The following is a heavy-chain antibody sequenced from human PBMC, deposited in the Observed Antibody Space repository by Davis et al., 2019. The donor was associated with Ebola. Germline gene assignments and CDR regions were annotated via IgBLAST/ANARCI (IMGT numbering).Heavy chain of an antibody. V-gene: IGHV4-34*01. CDR1: GFTFSSYS. CDR2: INHSGST. CDR3: ARVRVVVAAKYYYYYGMDV. Sequence: GSLRLSCAASGFTFSSYSMNWIRQPPGKGLEWIGEINHSGSTNYNPSLKSRVTISVDTSKNQFSLKLTSVTAADTAVYYCARVRVVVAAKYYYYYGMDVWGQGTTVTVSS. D-gene: IGHD2-15*01. J-gene: IGHJ6*02.